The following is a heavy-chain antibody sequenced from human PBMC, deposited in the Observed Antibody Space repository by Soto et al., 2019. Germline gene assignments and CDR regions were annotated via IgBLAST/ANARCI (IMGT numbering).Heavy chain of an antibody. J-gene: IGHJ4*02. CDR1: GFTFSSYA. CDR3: ARAGGSPIVGATIFDY. D-gene: IGHD1-26*01. CDR2: ISYDGSNK. V-gene: IGHV3-30-3*01. Sequence: ESGGGVVQPGRSLRLSCAASGFTFSSYAMHWVRQAPGKGLEWVAVISYDGSNKYYADSVKGRFTISRDNSKNTLYLQMNSLRAEDTAVYYCARAGGSPIVGATIFDYWGQGTLVTVSS.